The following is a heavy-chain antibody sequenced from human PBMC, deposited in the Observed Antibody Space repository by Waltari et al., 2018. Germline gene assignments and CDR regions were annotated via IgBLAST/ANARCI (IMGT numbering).Heavy chain of an antibody. CDR2: IIPIFGTA. V-gene: IGHV1-69*05. CDR1: GGTFSSYS. J-gene: IGHJ4*02. D-gene: IGHD6-19*01. CDR3: AKAIEQWLPTGGY. Sequence: QVQLVQSGAEVKKPGSSVQVSCKASGGTFSSYSISLVRRAPGQGLEWMGGIIPIFGTANYAQKFQGRVTITTDESTSTAYMELSSLRSEDTAVYYCAKAIEQWLPTGGYWGQGTLVTVSS.